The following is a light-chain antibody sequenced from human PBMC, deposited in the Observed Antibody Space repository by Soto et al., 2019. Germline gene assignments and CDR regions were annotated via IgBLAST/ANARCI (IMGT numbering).Light chain of an antibody. V-gene: IGKV1-5*03. CDR1: QSISSW. Sequence: DIQMTQSPSTLSASVGDRVTITCRASQSISSWLAWYQQKPGKAPNLLIYTASTLESGVPSRFSGSGSGTEFTLTITSLQPDDFATYYCQQYNVYSPTFGQGTKVEI. CDR2: TAS. CDR3: QQYNVYSPT. J-gene: IGKJ1*01.